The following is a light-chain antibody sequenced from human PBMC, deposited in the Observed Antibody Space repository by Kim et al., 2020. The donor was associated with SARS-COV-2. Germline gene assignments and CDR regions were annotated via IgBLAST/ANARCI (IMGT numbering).Light chain of an antibody. Sequence: EIQMTQSPSSLSASVGDRVTITCRASQSIRSKVNWYQQKPGKAPKLLIYAASSLQSGVPSRFSGSGSGTDFTLTISSLQPEDFATFYCQQSHSTPRTFGQGTKLEI. J-gene: IGKJ2*01. CDR1: QSIRSK. CDR3: QQSHSTPRT. CDR2: AAS. V-gene: IGKV1-39*01.